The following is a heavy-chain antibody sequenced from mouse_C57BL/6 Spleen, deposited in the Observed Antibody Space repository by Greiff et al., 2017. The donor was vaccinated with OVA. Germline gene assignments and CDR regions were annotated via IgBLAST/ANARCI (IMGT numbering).Heavy chain of an antibody. J-gene: IGHJ3*01. CDR3: AWLPNYYGGGFAY. CDR2: IYPRSGNT. Sequence: VQLQQSGAELARPGASVKLSCKASGYTFTSYGISWVKQRTGQGLEWIGEIYPRSGNTYYNEKFKGKATLTADKSSSTAYMELRSLTSEDSAVYVGAWLPNYYGGGFAYWGQGTLVTVSA. CDR1: GYTFTSYG. V-gene: IGHV1-81*01. D-gene: IGHD1-1*01.